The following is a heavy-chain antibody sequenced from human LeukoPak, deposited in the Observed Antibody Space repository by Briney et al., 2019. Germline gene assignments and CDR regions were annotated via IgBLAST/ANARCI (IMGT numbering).Heavy chain of an antibody. V-gene: IGHV1-18*01. CDR2: ISAYNGNT. J-gene: IGHJ4*02. Sequence: ASVKVSCKASGYTFTSYGISWVRQAPGQGLEWMGWISAYNGNTNYAQKLQGRVTMTTDTSTSTAYMELRSLRSDDTAVYYCARVASVGIAAAGTRGDYWGQGTLVTVSS. D-gene: IGHD6-13*01. CDR1: GYTFTSYG. CDR3: ARVASVGIAAAGTRGDY.